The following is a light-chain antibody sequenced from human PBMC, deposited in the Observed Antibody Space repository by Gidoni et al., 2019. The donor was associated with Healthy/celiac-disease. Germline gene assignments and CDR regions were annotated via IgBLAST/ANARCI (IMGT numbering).Light chain of an antibody. J-gene: IGKJ1*01. Sequence: DIVMTQSPDSLAVSLGERATINCKSSQSVLYSSDNRNYLAWYQQKPGQPPRLLIYGASTRESGIPDRFSGSGSGTDFTLTISSLQAEDLAVYYCQQYYSTPLTFXQXTKVEIK. V-gene: IGKV4-1*01. CDR1: QSVLYSSDNRNY. CDR3: QQYYSTPLT. CDR2: GAS.